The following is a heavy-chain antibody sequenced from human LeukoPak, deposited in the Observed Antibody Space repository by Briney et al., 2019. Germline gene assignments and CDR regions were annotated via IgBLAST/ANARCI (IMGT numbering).Heavy chain of an antibody. CDR3: ARAIWFGEAQVDY. J-gene: IGHJ4*02. Sequence: GGSLRLSCAASGFTFSSYGMHWVRQAPGKGLEWVAVIWYDGSNKYYADSVKGRFTISRDNSKNTLYLQMNSLRAEDTAVYYCARAIWFGEAQVDYWGQGTLVTVSS. CDR1: GFTFSSYG. D-gene: IGHD3-10*01. CDR2: IWYDGSNK. V-gene: IGHV3-33*08.